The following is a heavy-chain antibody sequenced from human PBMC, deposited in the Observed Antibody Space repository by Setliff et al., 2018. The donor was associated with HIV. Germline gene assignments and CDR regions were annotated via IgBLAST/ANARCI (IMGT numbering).Heavy chain of an antibody. V-gene: IGHV4-39*01. CDR3: ARQRAVAGINDY. CDR1: GGSISSGSYY. Sequence: SETLSLTCTVSGGSISSGSYYWSWIRQPAGKGLEWIGSIYHSGSTYYNPSLKSRLTILVDTSKNEFSLKMASVTAADTAVYFCARQRAVAGINDYWGQGTLVTVSS. D-gene: IGHD6-19*01. J-gene: IGHJ4*02. CDR2: IYHSGST.